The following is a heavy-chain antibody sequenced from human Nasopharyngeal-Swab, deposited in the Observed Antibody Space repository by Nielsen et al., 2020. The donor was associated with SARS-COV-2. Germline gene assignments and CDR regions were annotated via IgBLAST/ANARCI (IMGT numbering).Heavy chain of an antibody. CDR1: GGSISSYY. CDR3: ARLKSLGMDV. J-gene: IGHJ6*02. V-gene: IGHV4-59*08. CDR2: IYYSGST. Sequence: SETLSFTCTVSGGSISSYYWSWIRQPPGKGLEWIGYIYYSGSTNYNPSLKSRVTISVDTSKNQFSLKLSSVTAADTAVYYCARLKSLGMDVWGQGTTVTVSS.